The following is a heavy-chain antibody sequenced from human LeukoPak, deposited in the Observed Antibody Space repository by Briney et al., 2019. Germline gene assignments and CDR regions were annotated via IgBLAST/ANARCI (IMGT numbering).Heavy chain of an antibody. V-gene: IGHV3-48*04. J-gene: IGHJ4*02. D-gene: IGHD3-22*01. Sequence: GGSLRLSCAASGFTFSSYSMNWVRQAPGKGLEWVSYISSSSSTIYYADSVKGRFTISRDNAKNSLYLQMNSLRAEDTAVYYCASGSDYDSSGPYYFDYWGQGTPVTASS. CDR1: GFTFSSYS. CDR2: ISSSSSTI. CDR3: ASGSDYDSSGPYYFDY.